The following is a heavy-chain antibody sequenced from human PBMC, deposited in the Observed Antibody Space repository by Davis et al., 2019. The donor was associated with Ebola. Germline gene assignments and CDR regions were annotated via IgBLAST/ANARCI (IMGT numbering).Heavy chain of an antibody. D-gene: IGHD3-22*01. CDR3: ARDLRYDSSGYDYYFYMDV. V-gene: IGHV4-31*03. CDR1: GGSISRGGSY. J-gene: IGHJ6*03. Sequence: LRLSCTVSGGSISRGGSYWTWIRQHPGKGLEWIGYIYYSGSTYYKPSLKSRVTISLDTSKNQFSLNLYSVTAEDTAVYYCARDLRYDSSGYDYYFYMDVWGKGTTVTVAS. CDR2: IYYSGST.